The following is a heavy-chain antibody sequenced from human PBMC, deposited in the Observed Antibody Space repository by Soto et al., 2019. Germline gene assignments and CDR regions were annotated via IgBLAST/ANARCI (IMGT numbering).Heavy chain of an antibody. CDR3: ARERTGDPTFFDY. CDR1: GGSVSSGDYY. V-gene: IGHV4-61*08. CDR2: VYYSGST. D-gene: IGHD1-1*01. J-gene: IGHJ4*02. Sequence: SETLSLTCTVSGGSVSSGDYYWSWIRQPPGKGLQWVGYVYYSGSTDYNPSLKSRVTISVDTSKNQFSLKLTSVTVADTAVYYCARERTGDPTFFDYWGQGTLVTVSS.